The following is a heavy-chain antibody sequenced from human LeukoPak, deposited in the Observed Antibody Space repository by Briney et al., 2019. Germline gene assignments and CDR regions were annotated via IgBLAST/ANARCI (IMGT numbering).Heavy chain of an antibody. CDR3: AEGSSASYYRGWFDP. V-gene: IGHV3-23*01. J-gene: IGHJ5*02. CDR2: ISGSGGSP. D-gene: IGHD3-10*01. Sequence: GRSLRLSCAASGFTFNSYAMSWVRQAPGEGMEWVSTISGSGGSPYYADSVKGRFTISRDNSKNTLSLQMNSLRADDTATYYCAEGSSASYYRGWFDPWGQGTQVTVSS. CDR1: GFTFNSYA.